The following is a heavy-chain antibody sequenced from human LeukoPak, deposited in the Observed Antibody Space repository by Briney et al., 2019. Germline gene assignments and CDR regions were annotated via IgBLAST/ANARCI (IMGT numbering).Heavy chain of an antibody. CDR2: IIPIFGTA. J-gene: IGHJ4*02. CDR3: AREGDAAVAGTSIDY. D-gene: IGHD6-19*01. Sequence: ASVKVSCKASGGTFSSYAISWVRQAPGQGLEWMGGIIPIFGTANYAQKLQGRVTITADESTSTAYMELRSLRSEDTAVYYCAREGDAAVAGTSIDYWGQGTLVTVSS. V-gene: IGHV1-69*13. CDR1: GGTFSSYA.